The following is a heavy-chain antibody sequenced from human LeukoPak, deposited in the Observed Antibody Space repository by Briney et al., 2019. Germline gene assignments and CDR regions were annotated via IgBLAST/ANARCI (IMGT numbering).Heavy chain of an antibody. Sequence: GGSLRLSCAASGFTFSNAWMSWVRQAPGKGLEWVSSISSSSSYIYYADSVKGRFTISRDNAKNSLYLQMNSLRAEDTAVYYCARLWYDAFDIWGQGTMVTVSS. CDR3: ARLWYDAFDI. CDR2: ISSSSSYI. CDR1: GFTFSNAW. V-gene: IGHV3-21*01. J-gene: IGHJ3*02. D-gene: IGHD2-15*01.